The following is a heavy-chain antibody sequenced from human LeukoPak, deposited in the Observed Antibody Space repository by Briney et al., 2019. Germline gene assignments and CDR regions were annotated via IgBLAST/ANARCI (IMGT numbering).Heavy chain of an antibody. CDR3: ARVGITMVRGVIRY. CDR2: IWYDGSNK. D-gene: IGHD3-10*01. V-gene: IGHV3-33*01. CDR1: GFTFSSYG. Sequence: GGSLRLSCAASGFTFSSYGMHWVRQAPGKGLEWVAVIWYDGSNKYYADSVKGRFTISRDNSKNTLYLQMNSLRAEDTAVYYCARVGITMVRGVIRYWGQGTLVTVSS. J-gene: IGHJ4*02.